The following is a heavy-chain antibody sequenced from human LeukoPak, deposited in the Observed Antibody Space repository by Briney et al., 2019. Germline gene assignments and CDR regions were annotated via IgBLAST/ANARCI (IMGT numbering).Heavy chain of an antibody. CDR2: ISAYNGNT. D-gene: IGHD6-19*01. J-gene: IGHJ6*02. Sequence: ASVKVSCKASGYTFTSYGISWVRQAPGQGLEWMGWISAYNGNTNYAQKLQGRVTMTTDTSTSTAYMELRSLRSDDTAVYYCARGTSLYSSGWYYYYYGMDVWGQGTTVTVSS. V-gene: IGHV1-18*01. CDR1: GYTFTSYG. CDR3: ARGTSLYSSGWYYYYYGMDV.